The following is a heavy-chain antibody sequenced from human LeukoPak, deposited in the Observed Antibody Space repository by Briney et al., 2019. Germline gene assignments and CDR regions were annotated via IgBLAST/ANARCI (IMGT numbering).Heavy chain of an antibody. J-gene: IGHJ6*04. CDR3: ARESGYYYYYYGMDV. D-gene: IGHD3-10*01. V-gene: IGHV3-23*01. CDR1: GFTFSSYA. CDR2: ISGSGGST. Sequence: GGSLRLSCAASGFTFSSYAMSWVRQAPGKGLEWVSAISGSGGSTYYADSVKGRFTISRDNSKNTLYLQMNSLRAEDTAVYYCARESGYYYYYYGMDVWGKGTTVTVSS.